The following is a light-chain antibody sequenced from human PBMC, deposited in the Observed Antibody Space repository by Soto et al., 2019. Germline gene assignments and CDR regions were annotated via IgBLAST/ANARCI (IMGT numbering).Light chain of an antibody. J-gene: IGKJ1*01. CDR2: GAS. Sequence: EIVFTQSPGTLSVSPGEGATLSCRASQSVSSSYLAWYQQKPGQAPRLLIYGASSRATGIPDRFSGSGSGTDFTLTISRLEPKDFAVYYCQQYGSSPRTFGQGTKVDIK. CDR1: QSVSSSY. V-gene: IGKV3-20*01. CDR3: QQYGSSPRT.